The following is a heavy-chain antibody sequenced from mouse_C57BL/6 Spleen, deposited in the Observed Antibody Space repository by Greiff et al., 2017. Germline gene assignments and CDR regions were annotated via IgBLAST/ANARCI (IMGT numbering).Heavy chain of an antibody. V-gene: IGHV1-64*01. Sequence: QVQLKQPGAELVKPGASVKLSCKASGYTFTSYWMHWVKQRPGQGLEWIGMIHPNSGSTNYNEKFKSKATLTVDKSSSTAYMQLSSLTSEDSAVYYCARKDWITTVVAPDYWGQGTTLTVSS. CDR3: ARKDWITTVVAPDY. J-gene: IGHJ2*01. CDR1: GYTFTSYW. CDR2: IHPNSGST. D-gene: IGHD1-1*01.